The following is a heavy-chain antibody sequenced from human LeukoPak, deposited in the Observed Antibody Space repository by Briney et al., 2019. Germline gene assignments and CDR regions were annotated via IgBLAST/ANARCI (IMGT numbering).Heavy chain of an antibody. Sequence: PSETLSLTCTVSGGSISSSSYYWGWIRQPPGKGLEWIGSIYYSGSTYYNPSLKSRVTISVDTSKNQFSLKLSSVTAADTAVYYCARALKNYDYVWGSYRPRCDAFDIWGQGTMVTVSS. CDR3: ARALKNYDYVWGSYRPRCDAFDI. CDR2: IYYSGST. V-gene: IGHV4-39*07. J-gene: IGHJ3*02. CDR1: GGSISSSSYY. D-gene: IGHD3-16*02.